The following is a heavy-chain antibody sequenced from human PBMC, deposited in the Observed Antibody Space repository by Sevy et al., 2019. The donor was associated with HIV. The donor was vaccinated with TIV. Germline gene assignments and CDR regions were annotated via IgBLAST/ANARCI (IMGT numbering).Heavy chain of an antibody. J-gene: IGHJ6*03. D-gene: IGHD2-21*01. CDR3: ERDETYCGGDCYSVHYYYYMDV. Sequence: QSQTLSLTCAISGDSVSSNSAAWNWIRQSPSRGLEWLGRTYYRSKWYNDYAVSVKSRITINPDTSKNQFALHLNSVTPEDTAVYYCERDETYCGGDCYSVHYYYYMDVWGKGTTVTVSS. CDR2: TYYRSKWYN. V-gene: IGHV6-1*01. CDR1: GDSVSSNSAA.